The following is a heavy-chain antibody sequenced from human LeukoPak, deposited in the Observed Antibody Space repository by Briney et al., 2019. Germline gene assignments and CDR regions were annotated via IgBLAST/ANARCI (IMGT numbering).Heavy chain of an antibody. CDR2: IYHSGST. CDR3: ARNRSMTTTPGFDH. Sequence: SETLSLTCAVSAYSIRGDDYWGWAGQSPGTGLEWIGSIYHSGSTHYNPSLKSRITISVDTSKNQFSLMLNSVTAADTAVYYCARNRSMTTTPGFDHWGQGTLVTVSS. J-gene: IGHJ4*02. D-gene: IGHD4-11*01. V-gene: IGHV4-38-2*01. CDR1: AYSIRGDDY.